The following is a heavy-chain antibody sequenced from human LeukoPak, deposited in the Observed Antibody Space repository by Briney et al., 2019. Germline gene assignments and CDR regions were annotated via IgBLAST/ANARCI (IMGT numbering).Heavy chain of an antibody. CDR1: GGSFSGYY. CDR3: ARLSSPWSLLLWFGAPAWFDP. V-gene: IGHV4-34*01. Sequence: SETLSLTCAVYGGSFSGYYWSWIRQPPGKGLEWIGEINHSGSTNYNPSLKSRVTISVDTSKNQFSLKLSSVTAADTAVYYCARLSSPWSLLLWFGAPAWFDPWGQGTLVTVSS. D-gene: IGHD3-10*01. J-gene: IGHJ5*02. CDR2: INHSGST.